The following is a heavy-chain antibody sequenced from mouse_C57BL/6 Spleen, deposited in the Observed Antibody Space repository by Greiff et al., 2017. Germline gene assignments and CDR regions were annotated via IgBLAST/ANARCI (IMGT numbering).Heavy chain of an antibody. CDR2: ISNLAYSI. CDR3: ARGGYDDEGFAY. V-gene: IGHV5-15*01. CDR1: GFTFSDYG. J-gene: IGHJ3*01. D-gene: IGHD2-2*01. Sequence: EVQLVESGGGLVQPGGSLKLSCAASGFTFSDYGMAWVRQAPRKGPEWVAFISNLAYSIYYADTVTGRFTISRENAKNTLYLEMSSLRSEDTAMYYCARGGYDDEGFAYWGQGTLVTVSA.